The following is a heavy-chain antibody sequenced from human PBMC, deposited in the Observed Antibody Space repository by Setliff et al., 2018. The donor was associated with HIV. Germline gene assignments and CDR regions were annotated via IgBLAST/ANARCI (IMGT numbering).Heavy chain of an antibody. CDR2: INPNGGSA. CDR3: ARDYFDSSAYHYGFGAFDI. V-gene: IGHV1-46*01. CDR1: GYTFTGNY. Sequence: ASVKVSCKASGYTFTGNYIHWVRQAPGQGLEWMGWINPNGGSASYAQKFQGRVTMSRDTSTSTVYMELSSLRSEDTAVYNCARDYFDSSAYHYGFGAFDIWGQGTMVTVSS. D-gene: IGHD3-22*01. J-gene: IGHJ3*02.